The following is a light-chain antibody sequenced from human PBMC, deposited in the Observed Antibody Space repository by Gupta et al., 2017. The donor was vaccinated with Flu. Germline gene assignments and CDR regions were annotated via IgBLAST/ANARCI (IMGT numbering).Light chain of an antibody. CDR2: AAS. J-gene: IGKJ1*01. CDR3: QQRYNIPNT. CDR1: QRISRY. Sequence: PSSLSASVGDRVTITCRASQRISRYLDWYQQKPAKAPKLLIYAASRVKSGVPSRFSGSGSGTDFTLTISSRQPEDFASYYCQQRYNIPNTFDQGTKVEIK. V-gene: IGKV1-39*01.